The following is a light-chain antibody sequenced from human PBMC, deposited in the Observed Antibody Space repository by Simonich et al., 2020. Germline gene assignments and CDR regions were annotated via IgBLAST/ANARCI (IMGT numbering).Light chain of an antibody. CDR1: QSVSSSS. Sequence: EIVFTQSPGTLSLSPGERATLSCRASQSVSSSSLAWYQQKPGLAPRLLIYDASSRATGIPDRFSGSGSGTDFTLTISRLEPEDFAVYSCQQYGSSPQTFGQGTKVEIK. CDR3: QQYGSSPQT. V-gene: IGKV3D-20*01. J-gene: IGKJ1*01. CDR2: DAS.